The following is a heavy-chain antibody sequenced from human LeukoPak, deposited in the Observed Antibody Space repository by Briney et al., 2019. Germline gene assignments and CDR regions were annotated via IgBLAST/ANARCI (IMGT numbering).Heavy chain of an antibody. CDR3: ARELGAGVSYFDY. Sequence: GGSLRLSCAASGFTFSSSAMSWVRQVPGKGLEWVSGISASGGSTYYADSVKGRFTISRDNSKNTLYLQMNSLRAEDTAVYYCARELGAGVSYFDYWGQGTLVTVSS. D-gene: IGHD2-8*01. CDR2: ISASGGST. V-gene: IGHV3-23*01. CDR1: GFTFSSSA. J-gene: IGHJ4*02.